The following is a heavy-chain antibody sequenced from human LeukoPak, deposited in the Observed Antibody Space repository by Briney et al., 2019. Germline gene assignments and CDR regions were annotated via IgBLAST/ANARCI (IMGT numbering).Heavy chain of an antibody. CDR3: ARSWYSSYFDY. J-gene: IGHJ4*02. CDR2: INHSGST. V-gene: IGHV4-34*01. D-gene: IGHD6-19*01. Sequence: KPSETLSLTCAVYGGSFSGYYWSWIRQPPGKGLEWIGEINHSGSTNYNPSLKSRVTISVDTSKNHFSLKLSSVTAADTAVYYCARSWYSSYFDYWGQGTLVTVSS. CDR1: GGSFSGYY.